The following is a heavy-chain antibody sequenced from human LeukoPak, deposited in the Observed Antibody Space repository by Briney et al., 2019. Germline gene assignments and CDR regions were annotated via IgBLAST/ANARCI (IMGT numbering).Heavy chain of an antibody. CDR2: IYGNAGRT. CDR3: ARARSDNYYSGVNY. V-gene: IGHV3-23*01. CDR1: GFTFSSHA. J-gene: IGHJ4*02. Sequence: GGSLRLSCAASGFTFSSHAMNWVRQAPGKGLEWVSGIYGNAGRTFYADSVKGRFTMSRDNSKDTLYLQMDSLRAEDTAMYYCARARSDNYYSGVNYWGQGTLVTVSS. D-gene: IGHD3-22*01.